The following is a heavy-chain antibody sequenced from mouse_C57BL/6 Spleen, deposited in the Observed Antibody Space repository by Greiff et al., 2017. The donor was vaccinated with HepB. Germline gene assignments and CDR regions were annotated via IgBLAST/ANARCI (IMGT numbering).Heavy chain of an antibody. D-gene: IGHD2-5*01. CDR3: ARYYSNYDYYAMDY. V-gene: IGHV1-54*01. J-gene: IGHJ4*01. CDR1: GYAFTNYL. Sequence: QVQLQQSGAELVRPGTSVKVSCKASGYAFTNYLIEWVKQRPGQGLEWIGVINPGSGGTNYNEKFKGKATLTADKSSSTAYMQLSSLTSEDSAVYFCARYYSNYDYYAMDYWGQGTSVTVSS. CDR2: INPGSGGT.